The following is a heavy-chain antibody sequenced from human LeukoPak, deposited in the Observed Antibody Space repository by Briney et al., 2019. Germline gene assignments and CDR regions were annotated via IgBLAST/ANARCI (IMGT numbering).Heavy chain of an antibody. CDR3: ARDQMSEDDY. CDR2: ISSSSSTI. Sequence: PGGSLRLSCAASGFTFSSYSMNWVRQAPGKGLEWVSYISSSSSTIYYADSVKGRFTISRDNAKNSLYLQMNSLRAEDTAVYYCARDQMSEDDYWGQGTLVTVSS. CDR1: GFTFSSYS. D-gene: IGHD3-3*01. V-gene: IGHV3-48*01. J-gene: IGHJ4*02.